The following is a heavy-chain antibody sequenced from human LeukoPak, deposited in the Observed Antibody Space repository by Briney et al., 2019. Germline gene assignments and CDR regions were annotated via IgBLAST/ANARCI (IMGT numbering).Heavy chain of an antibody. CDR1: GFTFDDYA. D-gene: IGHD5-18*01. CDR3: ARGASGYSYG. CDR2: ISWNSGSI. Sequence: PPGGSLRLSCAASGFTFDDYAMHWVRQAPGKGLEWVSGISWNSGSIGYADSVKGRFTISRDNAKNTLYLQMNSLRAEDTAVYYCARGASGYSYGWGQGTLVTVSS. V-gene: IGHV3-9*01. J-gene: IGHJ4*02.